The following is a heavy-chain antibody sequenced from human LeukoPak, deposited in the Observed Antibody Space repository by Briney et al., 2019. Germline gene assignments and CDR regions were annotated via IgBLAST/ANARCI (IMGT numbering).Heavy chain of an antibody. J-gene: IGHJ4*02. D-gene: IGHD3-10*01. CDR1: GYTFTGYY. CDR3: ASLLGVRGVIRYYFDY. CDR2: INPNSGGT. V-gene: IGHV1-2*04. Sequence: ASVKVSCKASGYTFTGYYMHWVRQAPGQGLEWMGWINPNSGGTNYAQKFQGWVTMTRDTSISTAYMELSSLRSEDTAVYYCASLLGVRGVIRYYFDYWGQGTLVTVSS.